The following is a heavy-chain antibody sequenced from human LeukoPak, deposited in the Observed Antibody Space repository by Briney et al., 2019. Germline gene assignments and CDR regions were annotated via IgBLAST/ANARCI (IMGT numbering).Heavy chain of an antibody. D-gene: IGHD1-26*01. CDR2: ISYDGSNK. J-gene: IGHJ4*02. V-gene: IGHV3-30-3*01. CDR1: GLTFSSYA. Sequence: QPGRSLRLSCAATGLTFSSYAMHWVRQASGKGLDCWAVISYDGSNKYYADSVKGRFTISRDNSKNTLYLQMNSLRAEDTAVYYCARTPVRWERGEFDYWGQGTLVTVSS. CDR3: ARTPVRWERGEFDY.